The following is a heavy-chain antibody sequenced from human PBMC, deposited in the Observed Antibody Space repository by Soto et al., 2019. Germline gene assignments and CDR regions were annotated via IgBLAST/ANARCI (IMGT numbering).Heavy chain of an antibody. CDR1: GNIFTSNG. V-gene: IGHV1-18*04. D-gene: IGHD3-9*01. CDR3: ARVPHNFNWVPYGLDV. J-gene: IGHJ6*02. CDR2: ISAYNGNT. Sequence: QVQLVQSGAEVKKPGASVKVSCKASGNIFTSNGFSWVRQAPGQGPEWMGWISAYNGNTNYVQKFQGRVTMTTDTSTRTADMELRSLRSDDTAVYYCARVPHNFNWVPYGLDVVVQGTTVIVSS.